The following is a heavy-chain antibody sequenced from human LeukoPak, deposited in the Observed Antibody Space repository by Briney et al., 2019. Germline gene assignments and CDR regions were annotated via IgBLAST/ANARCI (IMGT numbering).Heavy chain of an antibody. CDR3: AKDPRAAGPYYYYYYMDV. J-gene: IGHJ6*03. D-gene: IGHD6-13*01. Sequence: PGGSLRFSCAASGFTFSSYAMHWVRQAPGKGLEWVAVISYDGSNKYYADSVKGRFTISRDNSKNTLYLQMNSLRADDTAMYYCAKDPRAAGPYYYYYYMDVWGQGTTVTVSS. CDR2: ISYDGSNK. V-gene: IGHV3-30*04. CDR1: GFTFSSYA.